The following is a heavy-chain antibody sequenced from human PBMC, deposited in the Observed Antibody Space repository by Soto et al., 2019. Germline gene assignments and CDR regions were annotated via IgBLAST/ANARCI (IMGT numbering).Heavy chain of an antibody. CDR3: ARDLRITMVRGVIGQAY. Sequence: ASVKVSCKASGYTFTSYGISWVRQAPGQGLEWMGWISAYNGNTNYAQKLQGRVTMTTDTSTSTAYMELRSLRSDDTAVYYCARDLRITMVRGVIGQAYWGQGTLVNVS. CDR2: ISAYNGNT. J-gene: IGHJ4*02. D-gene: IGHD3-10*01. V-gene: IGHV1-18*04. CDR1: GYTFTSYG.